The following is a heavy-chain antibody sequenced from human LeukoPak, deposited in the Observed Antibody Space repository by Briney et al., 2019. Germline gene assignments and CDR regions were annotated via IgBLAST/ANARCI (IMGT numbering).Heavy chain of an antibody. Sequence: GGSLRLSCAASGFTFSAFAMTWVRQSPGKGLEWVSTITDDGYNTYSADSVKGRITFSRDNSKNTLSLQLRSLRAEDTAVYYCAKDLSYTSGASDHWGQGTLVTVSS. D-gene: IGHD6-19*01. J-gene: IGHJ4*02. CDR1: GFTFSAFA. CDR2: ITDDGYNT. V-gene: IGHV3-23*01. CDR3: AKDLSYTSGASDH.